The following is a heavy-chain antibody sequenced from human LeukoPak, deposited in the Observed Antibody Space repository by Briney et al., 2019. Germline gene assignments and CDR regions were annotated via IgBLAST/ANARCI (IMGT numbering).Heavy chain of an antibody. D-gene: IGHD2-21*02. V-gene: IGHV4-30-2*01. CDR1: GDSISSGAFY. J-gene: IGHJ5*02. CDR3: AGEGEYGDSYS. CDR2: IYRGRT. Sequence: PSQTLSLTCAVSGDSISSGAFYWNWIRQAPGKGPEWIGNIYRGRTRFNPSLTSRVTISLDMSKSQVPLNLTSVTAADTAIYYCAGEGEYGDSYSWGQGTLVVVSA.